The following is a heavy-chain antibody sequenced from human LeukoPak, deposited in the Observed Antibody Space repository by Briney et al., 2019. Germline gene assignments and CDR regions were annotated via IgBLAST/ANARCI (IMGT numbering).Heavy chain of an antibody. CDR3: ARGPLEMATINRGGYDAFDI. CDR2: IIPILGTA. D-gene: IGHD5-24*01. V-gene: IGHV1-69*10. Sequence: SVKVSCKASGGTFSSYAISWVRQAPGQGLEWMGGIIPILGTANYAQKFQGRVTITADKSTSTAYMELSSLRSEDTAVYYCARGPLEMATINRGGYDAFDIWGQGTMVTVS. J-gene: IGHJ3*02. CDR1: GGTFSSYA.